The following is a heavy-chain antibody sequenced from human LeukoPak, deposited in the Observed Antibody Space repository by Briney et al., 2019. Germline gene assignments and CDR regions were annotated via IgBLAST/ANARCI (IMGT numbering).Heavy chain of an antibody. CDR3: ARDNYSSGYAIDY. D-gene: IGHD3-22*01. Sequence: SQTLSLTCTVSGGSISSGGYYWSWIRQPPGKGLEWIGYIYHSGSTYYNPSLKSRVTISVHTSKNQVSLKLRSVTAADTAVYYCARDNYSSGYAIDYWGQGTLVTVSS. J-gene: IGHJ4*02. V-gene: IGHV4-30-2*01. CDR2: IYHSGST. CDR1: GGSISSGGYY.